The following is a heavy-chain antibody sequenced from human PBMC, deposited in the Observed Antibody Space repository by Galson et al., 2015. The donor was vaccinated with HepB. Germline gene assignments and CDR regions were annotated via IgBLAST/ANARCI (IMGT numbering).Heavy chain of an antibody. D-gene: IGHD6-13*01. V-gene: IGHV3-21*01. Sequence: SLRLSCAASGFTFSSYSMNWVRQAPGKGLEWVSSISSSSSYIYYADSVKGRFTISRDNAKNSLYLQMNSLRAEDTAVYYCASHSSSWEDFDYWGQGTLVTVSS. CDR3: ASHSSSWEDFDY. CDR2: ISSSSSYI. CDR1: GFTFSSYS. J-gene: IGHJ4*02.